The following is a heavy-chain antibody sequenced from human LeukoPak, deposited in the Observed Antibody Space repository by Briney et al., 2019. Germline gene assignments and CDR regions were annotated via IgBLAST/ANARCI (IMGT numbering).Heavy chain of an antibody. Sequence: GRFLRLSCAASGFTFSSYAMHWVRQAPGKGLEWVAVKSYDGSNKYYADSVKGRFTISRDNSKNTLYLQMNSLRAEDTAVYYCAKDIAARFYFDYWGQGTLVTVSS. CDR2: KSYDGSNK. J-gene: IGHJ4*02. D-gene: IGHD6-6*01. V-gene: IGHV3-30*04. CDR3: AKDIAARFYFDY. CDR1: GFTFSSYA.